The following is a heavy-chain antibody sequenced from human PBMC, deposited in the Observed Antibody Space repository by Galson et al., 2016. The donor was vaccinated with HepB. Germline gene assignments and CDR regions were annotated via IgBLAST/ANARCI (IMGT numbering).Heavy chain of an antibody. J-gene: IGHJ6*02. CDR2: IVSSGSKT. Sequence: SLRLSCAASGFSFGLYSMSWVRQAPGKGLEWVPSIVSSGSKTYYADSVQGRFTIYRDNSKTSLYLQMNSLRAEDTAVYFSERDGNPISVVTSYYYYGMNVWGQGTTVTVSS. CDR1: GFSFGLYS. CDR3: ERDGNPISVVTSYYYYGMNV. D-gene: IGHD3-22*01. V-gene: IGHV3-21*01.